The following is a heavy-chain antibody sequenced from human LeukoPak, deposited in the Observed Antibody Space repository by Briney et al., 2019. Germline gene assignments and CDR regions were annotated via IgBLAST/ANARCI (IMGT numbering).Heavy chain of an antibody. CDR1: GGSFSSGDYY. J-gene: IGHJ5*02. Sequence: SETLSLTCTVSGGSFSSGDYYWSWIRQPPGKGLEWIGYIYYTGSTYCNPSLKSRVTISLDTSKNQFSLRLTSVTAADTAVYYCAISRDDWFDPWGQGTLVTVSS. CDR2: IYYTGST. V-gene: IGHV4-30-4*01. D-gene: IGHD2-2*01. CDR3: AISRDDWFDP.